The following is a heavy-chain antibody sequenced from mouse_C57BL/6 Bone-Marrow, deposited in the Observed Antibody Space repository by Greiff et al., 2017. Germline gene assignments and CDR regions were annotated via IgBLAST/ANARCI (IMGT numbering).Heavy chain of an antibody. CDR3: AKAGYYGSLWFAY. CDR1: GYTFTRYG. D-gene: IGHD1-1*01. Sequence: VKLQQSGAELARPGASVKLSCKASGYTFTRYGISWVKQRTGQGLEWIGEIYPRSGNTYYNEKFKGKATLTADKSSSTAYMELRSLTSEDSAVYFCAKAGYYGSLWFAYWGQGTLVTVSA. J-gene: IGHJ3*01. V-gene: IGHV1-81*01. CDR2: IYPRSGNT.